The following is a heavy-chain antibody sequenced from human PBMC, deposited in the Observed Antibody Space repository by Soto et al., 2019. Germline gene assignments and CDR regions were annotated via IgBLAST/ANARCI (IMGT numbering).Heavy chain of an antibody. CDR2: IYDDGSA. V-gene: IGHV4-59*01. J-gene: IGHJ5*02. CDR1: GGSISSSY. Sequence: TSETLSLTCTVSGGSISSSYWSWIRQPPGKGLEWLAYIYDDGSANYNPSLKSRATISLDMSKNQFSLKLTSVTAADTAVYYCARDKYRSGGSCRKNWFDPWGQGTLVTVSS. D-gene: IGHD2-15*01. CDR3: ARDKYRSGGSCRKNWFDP.